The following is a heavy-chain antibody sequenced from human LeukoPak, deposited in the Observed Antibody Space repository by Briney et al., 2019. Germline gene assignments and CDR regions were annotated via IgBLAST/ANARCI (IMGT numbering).Heavy chain of an antibody. CDR2: IYHSGST. CDR3: VRDRELNY. V-gene: IGHV4-30-2*02. Sequence: SETLSLTCAVSGGSISSGGYSWSWIRQPPGKGLEWIGYIYHSGSTLYNPSLKSRVTISVDTSRNEFSLRLTSVTAADAAVYYCVRDRELNYWGQGTLVTVSS. D-gene: IGHD3-10*01. J-gene: IGHJ4*02. CDR1: GGSISSGGYS.